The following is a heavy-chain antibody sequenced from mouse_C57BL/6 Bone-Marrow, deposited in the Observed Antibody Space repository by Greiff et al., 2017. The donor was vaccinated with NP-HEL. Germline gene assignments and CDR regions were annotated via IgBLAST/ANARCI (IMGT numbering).Heavy chain of an antibody. CDR1: GFTFSSYT. Sequence: EVKVEESGGGLVKPGGSLKLSCAASGFTFSSYTMSWVRQTPEKRLEWVATISGGGGNTYYPDSVKGRVTISRDNAKNTLYLQMSSMRSEDTAVYYCARRTDYDYDGKGFDYWGQGTTLTVSS. J-gene: IGHJ2*01. D-gene: IGHD2-4*01. CDR3: ARRTDYDYDGKGFDY. V-gene: IGHV5-9*04. CDR2: ISGGGGNT.